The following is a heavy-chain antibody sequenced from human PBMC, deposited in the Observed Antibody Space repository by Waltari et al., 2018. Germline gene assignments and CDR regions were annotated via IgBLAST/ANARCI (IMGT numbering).Heavy chain of an antibody. V-gene: IGHV3-23*04. J-gene: IGHJ2*01. D-gene: IGHD1-7*01. CDR2: ISGAGENS. CDR3: ATLPIPLELWYFDL. CDR1: GFRFSKYA. Sequence: EVQLVESGGGLVQPGGSLKLSCGVSGFRFSKYAMSWVRQAPGKGLEWVSGISGAGENSYYADSVKGRFTISRDNSKNILFLQMNSLRAEDTAVYYCATLPIPLELWYFDLWGRGTLVTVSS.